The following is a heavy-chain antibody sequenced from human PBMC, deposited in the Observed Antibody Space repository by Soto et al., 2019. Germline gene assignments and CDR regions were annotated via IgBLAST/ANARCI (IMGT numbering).Heavy chain of an antibody. CDR1: GGSISTYY. CDR2: IYYTGNT. CDR3: AKGGYSGYDSYYYYYMDV. J-gene: IGHJ6*03. V-gene: IGHV4-59*13. D-gene: IGHD5-12*01. Sequence: SETLSLTCTVTGGSISTYYWSWIRQPPGKGLEWIGHIYYTGNTNYNPSLKSRVTISVDTSTNRFSLRLRSVSAADTTVYYCAKGGYSGYDSYYYYYMDVWGKGTAVTVSS.